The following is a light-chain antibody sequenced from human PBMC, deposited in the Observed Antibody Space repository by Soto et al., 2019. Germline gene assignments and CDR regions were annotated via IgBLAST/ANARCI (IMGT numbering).Light chain of an antibody. V-gene: IGKV3-20*01. CDR1: QSVSSSY. J-gene: IGKJ5*01. Sequence: EIVLTQSPGTLSLSPGERATLSCRASQSVSSSYLAWYQQKPGQAPRLLIYGASSRATGIPDRFSGSGSGTDFTLTISRLEPVYVAVYYCQQYGSSPIPFGQGPRLEI. CDR3: QQYGSSPIP. CDR2: GAS.